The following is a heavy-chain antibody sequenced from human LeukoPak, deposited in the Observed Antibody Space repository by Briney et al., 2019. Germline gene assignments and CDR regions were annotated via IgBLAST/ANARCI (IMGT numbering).Heavy chain of an antibody. CDR1: GFTFSSYS. Sequence: PGGSLRLSCAASGFTFSSYSMNWVRQAPGKGLEWVSSISSSSNYIHYADSVKGRFTISKDTAKNSLSLQMNSLRAEDTAVYYCATGPNTSPFDYWGQGTLVTVSS. CDR2: ISSSSNYI. J-gene: IGHJ4*02. D-gene: IGHD2-2*01. V-gene: IGHV3-21*01. CDR3: ATGPNTSPFDY.